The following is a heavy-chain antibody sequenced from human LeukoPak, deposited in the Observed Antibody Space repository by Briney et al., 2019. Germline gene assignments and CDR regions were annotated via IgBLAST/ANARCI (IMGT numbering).Heavy chain of an antibody. CDR3: ARARGDGDLFDY. Sequence: SETLSLTCTVSGGSISSSSYYWSWIRQPPGKGLEWIGYIYYSGSTNYNPSLKSRVTISVDTSKNQFSLKLSSVTAADTAVYYCARARGDGDLFDYWGQGTLVTVSS. J-gene: IGHJ4*02. V-gene: IGHV4-61*01. D-gene: IGHD4-17*01. CDR1: GGSISSSSYY. CDR2: IYYSGST.